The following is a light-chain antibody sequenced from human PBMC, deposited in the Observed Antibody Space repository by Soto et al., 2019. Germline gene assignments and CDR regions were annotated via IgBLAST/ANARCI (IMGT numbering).Light chain of an antibody. V-gene: IGKV3-20*01. CDR2: GAS. CDR1: QRISSSY. Sequence: EIVLTQSPGTLSLSPGERATLSCRASQRISSSYLAWYQHKPGQAPGLLLYGASSRATGIPDRFSGSESGTDFTLTISRREPEDFAVYYCLHYGRSPPYTFGQGTKLEIK. CDR3: LHYGRSPPYT. J-gene: IGKJ2*01.